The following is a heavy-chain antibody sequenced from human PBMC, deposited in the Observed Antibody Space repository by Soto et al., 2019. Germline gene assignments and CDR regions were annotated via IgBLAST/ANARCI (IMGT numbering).Heavy chain of an antibody. CDR3: ARGGLNDPRRAFDI. CDR1: GGTFSSYA. D-gene: IGHD1-1*01. J-gene: IGHJ3*02. V-gene: IGHV1-69*13. Sequence: ASVKVSCKASGGTFSSYAISWVRQAPGQGLEWMGGIIPIFGTANYGQKFQGRVTITADESTSTAYMELSSLSSEDTAVYYCARGGLNDPRRAFDIWGQGTMVTVSS. CDR2: IIPIFGTA.